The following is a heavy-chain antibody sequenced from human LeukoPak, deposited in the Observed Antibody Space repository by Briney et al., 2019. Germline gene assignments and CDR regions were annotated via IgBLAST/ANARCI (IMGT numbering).Heavy chain of an antibody. CDR2: IYYSGST. CDR1: GGSISSGDYY. Sequence: SATLSLTCTVSGGSISSGDYYWSWIRQPPGKGLEWIGYIYYSGSTYYNPSLKSRVTISVDTSKNQFSLRLSSVTAADTAVYYCARDAGSHHDAFDIWGQGTMVTVSS. V-gene: IGHV4-30-4*01. D-gene: IGHD2-15*01. J-gene: IGHJ3*02. CDR3: ARDAGSHHDAFDI.